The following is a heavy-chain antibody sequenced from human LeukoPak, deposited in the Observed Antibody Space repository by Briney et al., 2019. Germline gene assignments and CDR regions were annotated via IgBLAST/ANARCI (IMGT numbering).Heavy chain of an antibody. Sequence: PGGSLRLSCAASGFTFSNAWMSWVRQAPGKGLEWVGRIKSKTDGGTTDYAAPVKGRFTISRDDSENTLYLRMNSLKTEDTAMYYCTTGYCSSTSCYGGNYWGQGTLVTVSS. CDR3: TTGYCSSTSCYGGNY. CDR2: IKSKTDGGTT. D-gene: IGHD2-2*01. J-gene: IGHJ4*02. V-gene: IGHV3-15*01. CDR1: GFTFSNAW.